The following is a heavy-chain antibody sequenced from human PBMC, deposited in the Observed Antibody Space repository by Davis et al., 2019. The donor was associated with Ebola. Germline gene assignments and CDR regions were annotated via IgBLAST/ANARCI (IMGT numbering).Heavy chain of an antibody. J-gene: IGHJ5*02. CDR3: ANYYFGPGFFAT. CDR1: GGSFNIPHSY. Sequence: SETLSLTCTVSGGSFNIPHSYLIWLRQPPGKVLVWICSFFSSVIEDYHPSLTRRVTISVDLSRNQFSLNLNSVTAADTAVYYCANYYFGPGFFATWGQGALVTVSS. V-gene: IGHV4-61*01. D-gene: IGHD3/OR15-3a*01. CDR2: FFSSVIE.